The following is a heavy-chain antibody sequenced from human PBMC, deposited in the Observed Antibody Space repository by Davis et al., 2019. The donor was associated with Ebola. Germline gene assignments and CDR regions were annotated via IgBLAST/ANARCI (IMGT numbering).Heavy chain of an antibody. J-gene: IGHJ6*02. CDR3: ARRLRVNYVGYYGMDV. CDR2: IYDQST. CDR1: GFTVSSNH. Sequence: GGSLRLSCAASGFTVSSNHMSWVRQAPGKGLEWVSVIYDQSTAYADSVKGRFTISRDNAKNSLYLQMNSLRAEDTAVYYCARRLRVNYVGYYGMDVWGQGTTVTVSS. V-gene: IGHV3-66*01. D-gene: IGHD4-11*01.